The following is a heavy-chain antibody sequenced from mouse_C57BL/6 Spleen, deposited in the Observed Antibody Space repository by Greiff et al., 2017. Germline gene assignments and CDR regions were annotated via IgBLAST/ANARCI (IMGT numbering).Heavy chain of an antibody. D-gene: IGHD1-1*01. CDR2: INPNNGGT. CDR1: GYTFTDYY. CDR3: ARRDYGSEGFAY. J-gene: IGHJ3*01. Sequence: EVQLQQSGPELVKPGASVKISCKASGYTFTDYYMNWVKQSPGKSLEWIGDINPNNGGTSYTQKFKGKATLTVDKSSSTAYMELRSLTSEDTAVYYCARRDYGSEGFAYWGQGTLVTVSA. V-gene: IGHV1-26*01.